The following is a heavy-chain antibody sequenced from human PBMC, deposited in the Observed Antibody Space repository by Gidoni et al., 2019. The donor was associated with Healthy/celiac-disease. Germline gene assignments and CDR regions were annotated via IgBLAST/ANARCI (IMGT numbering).Heavy chain of an antibody. V-gene: IGHV3-30-3*01. CDR1: GFTSRRSV. CDR3: ARGGTYCSSTSCYTFGLDY. Sequence: QVQLVASGGGVVQPGRSLRVSCAASGFTSRRSVMHWVRQGPGKGLEWVAGIAYDGSNKDYADSVKGRFTISRDNSKNTLYLQMNSLRAEDTAVYYCARGGTYCSSTSCYTFGLDYWGQGTLVTVSS. CDR2: IAYDGSNK. D-gene: IGHD2-2*02. J-gene: IGHJ4*02.